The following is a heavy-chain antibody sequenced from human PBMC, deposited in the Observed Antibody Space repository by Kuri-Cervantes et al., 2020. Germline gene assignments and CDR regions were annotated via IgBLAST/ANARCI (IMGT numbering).Heavy chain of an antibody. CDR2: ISYDGSNK. CDR1: GFTFSSYA. Sequence: GESLKISCAASGFTFSSYAMHWVRQAPGKGLEWVAVISYDGSNKYYADSVKGRFTISRDNSKNTLYLQMNSLRAEDTAVYYCARDHEQQGYFDYWGQGTLVTVSS. D-gene: IGHD6-13*01. V-gene: IGHV3-30-3*01. CDR3: ARDHEQQGYFDY. J-gene: IGHJ4*02.